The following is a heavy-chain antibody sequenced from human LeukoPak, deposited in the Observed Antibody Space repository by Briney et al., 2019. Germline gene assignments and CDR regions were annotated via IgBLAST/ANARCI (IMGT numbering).Heavy chain of an antibody. CDR3: AKEEVKVTMIVVVPRYYFDY. Sequence: PGGSLRLSCAASGFTFSSYGMHWVRQAPGKGLEWVAFIRYDGSNKYYADSVKGRFTISRDNSKNTLYLQMNSLRAEDTAVYYCAKEEVKVTMIVVVPRYYFDYWGQGTPVTVSS. J-gene: IGHJ4*02. CDR2: IRYDGSNK. D-gene: IGHD3-22*01. CDR1: GFTFSSYG. V-gene: IGHV3-30*02.